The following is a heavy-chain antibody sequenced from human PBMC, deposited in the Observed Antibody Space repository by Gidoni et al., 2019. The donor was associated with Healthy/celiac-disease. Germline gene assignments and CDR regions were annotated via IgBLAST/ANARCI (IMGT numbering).Heavy chain of an antibody. CDR2: SYHSGST. D-gene: IGHD3-10*01. Sequence: QLHLQESGSGLVKPSQTLSLTCAVSGGSISSRGYSWCWIRQPPGKGLEWIGYSYHSGSTYYNPSLKSRVTISVDRSKNQFSLKLSSVTAADTAVYYCARADGATSGHLDYWGQGTLVTVSS. J-gene: IGHJ4*02. CDR1: GGSISSRGYS. V-gene: IGHV4-30-2*01. CDR3: ARADGATSGHLDY.